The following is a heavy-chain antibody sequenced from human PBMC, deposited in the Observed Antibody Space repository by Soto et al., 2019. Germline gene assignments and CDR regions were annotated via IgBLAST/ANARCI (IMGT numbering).Heavy chain of an antibody. J-gene: IGHJ4*02. Sequence: EVQLVESGGGSVQPGGSLRLSCVASGITFSGYWMHWVRQVPGKGLVWVARVDSDGSGTSYADSVKGRFNISRDNAKNTLYLQMNSLRVEDTAVYYCATVFEHWGQGIPVTVSS. CDR2: VDSDGSGT. CDR3: ATVFEH. CDR1: GITFSGYW. V-gene: IGHV3-74*01.